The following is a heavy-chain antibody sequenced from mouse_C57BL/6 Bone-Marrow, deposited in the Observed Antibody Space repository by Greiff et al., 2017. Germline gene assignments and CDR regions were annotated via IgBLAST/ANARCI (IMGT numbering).Heavy chain of an antibody. Sequence: VQLQQPGAELVKPGASVKMSCKASGYTFTSYWITWVKQRPGQGLEWIGEIYPGSGSTNYNGKFKGKATLTVDTSSSTAYMQLSSLTSEDSAVYYCAGEHTVHYAMDYWGQGTSVTVSS. CDR1: GYTFTSYW. V-gene: IGHV1-55*01. D-gene: IGHD1-1*01. J-gene: IGHJ4*01. CDR3: AGEHTVHYAMDY. CDR2: IYPGSGST.